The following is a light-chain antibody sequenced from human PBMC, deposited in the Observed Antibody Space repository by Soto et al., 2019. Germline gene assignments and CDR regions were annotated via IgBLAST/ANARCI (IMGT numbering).Light chain of an antibody. J-gene: IGKJ5*01. CDR3: QQSYTIT. V-gene: IGKV1-39*01. CDR2: AAS. Sequence: DIQMTQSPSSLSASVGDRVTITCRTNQTILTYLNWYQQKPGKAPKLLIYAASSLQTGVPSRFSGSGSGTDFTLTISCLQPEDFATYFCQQSYTITFGQGTRLEI. CDR1: QTILTY.